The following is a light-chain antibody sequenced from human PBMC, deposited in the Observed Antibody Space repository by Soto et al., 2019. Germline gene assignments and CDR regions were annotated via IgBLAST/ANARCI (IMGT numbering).Light chain of an antibody. V-gene: IGLV2-14*01. CDR2: DVS. CDR3: CSYTTSNTRQIV. Sequence: QSALTQPASVSGSPGQSITISCTGTSSDVGGYNYVSWYQQHPGQAPKFMIYDVSNRPSGVSNRFSGSKSGNTASLTISGVQAEDEADYYCCSYTTSNTRQIVFGTGTKVTVL. CDR1: SSDVGGYNY. J-gene: IGLJ1*01.